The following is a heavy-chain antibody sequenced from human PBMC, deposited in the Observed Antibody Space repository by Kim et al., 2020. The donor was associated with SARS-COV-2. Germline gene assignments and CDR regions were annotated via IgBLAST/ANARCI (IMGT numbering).Heavy chain of an antibody. CDR2: IYYSGST. D-gene: IGHD6-19*01. CDR1: GGSISSSSYY. Sequence: SETLSLTCTVSGGSISSSSYYWGWIRQPPGRGLEWIGSIYYSGSTYYNPSLKSRVTISVDTSKNQFSLKLSSVTAADTAVYYCARHKGRIAVAGTSYWYFDLWGRGTLVTVSS. V-gene: IGHV4-39*01. J-gene: IGHJ2*01. CDR3: ARHKGRIAVAGTSYWYFDL.